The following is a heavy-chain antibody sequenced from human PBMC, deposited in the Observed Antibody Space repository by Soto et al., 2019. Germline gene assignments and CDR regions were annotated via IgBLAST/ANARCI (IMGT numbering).Heavy chain of an antibody. CDR3: ARDSGSTGYYGMDV. CDR2: IIPIFGTA. D-gene: IGHD2-15*01. Sequence: VASVKVSCKASGGTFSSYAISWVRQAPGQGLEWMGGIIPIFGTANYAQKFQGRATITADESTSTAYMELSSLRSEDTAVYYCARDSGSTGYYGMDVWGQGTTVTVSS. V-gene: IGHV1-69*13. CDR1: GGTFSSYA. J-gene: IGHJ6*02.